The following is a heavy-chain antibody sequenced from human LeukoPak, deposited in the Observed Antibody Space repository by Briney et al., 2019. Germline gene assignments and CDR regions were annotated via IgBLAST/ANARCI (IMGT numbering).Heavy chain of an antibody. Sequence: GGSLRLSCAASGFSFSSYSMNWVRQAPGKGPQWVSYISSSGTTKYYADSVKGRFTISRDNAKNSLYLQMNSLRDEDTAVYYCARDGRSYYDFWSGYDYYYYGMDVWGQGTTVTVSS. CDR2: ISSSGTTK. CDR3: ARDGRSYYDFWSGYDYYYYGMDV. CDR1: GFSFSSYS. J-gene: IGHJ6*02. D-gene: IGHD3-3*01. V-gene: IGHV3-48*02.